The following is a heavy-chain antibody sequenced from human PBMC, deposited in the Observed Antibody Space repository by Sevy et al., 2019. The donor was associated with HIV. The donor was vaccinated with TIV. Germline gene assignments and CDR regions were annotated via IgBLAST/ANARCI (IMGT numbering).Heavy chain of an antibody. D-gene: IGHD2-8*01. CDR3: ARDPRMYGDYLLAYFDS. CDR2: IGYDRSNK. J-gene: IGHJ4*02. CDR1: GFTPSTYG. Sequence: GGSLRLSCVASGFTPSTYGMHWVRQAPGKGLEWVAVIGYDRSNKYYADSVKGRFTISRDNSKNTLFLQMDSLRAEDTAVYYCARDPRMYGDYLLAYFDSWGQGTLVTVSS. V-gene: IGHV3-33*01.